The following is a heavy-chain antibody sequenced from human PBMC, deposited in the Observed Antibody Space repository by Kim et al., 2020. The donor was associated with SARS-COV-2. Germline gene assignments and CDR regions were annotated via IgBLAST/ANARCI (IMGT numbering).Heavy chain of an antibody. Sequence: SETLSLTCAVYGGSFSGYYWSWIRQPPGKGLEWIGEINHSGSTNYNPSLKSRVTVSLDTSKNQFSLRLSSVTAPDTAVYYCARESRSDDGGYYNFDSWGQGELVTVSS. CDR1: GGSFSGYY. CDR3: ARESRSDDGGYYNFDS. V-gene: IGHV4-34*01. J-gene: IGHJ4*02. CDR2: INHSGST. D-gene: IGHD3-22*01.